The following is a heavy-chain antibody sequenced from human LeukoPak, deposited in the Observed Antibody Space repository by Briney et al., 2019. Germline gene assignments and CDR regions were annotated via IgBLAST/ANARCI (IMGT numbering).Heavy chain of an antibody. D-gene: IGHD5-12*01. CDR2: ISAYNGNT. V-gene: IGHV1-18*01. CDR1: GYTFTSYG. J-gene: IGHJ6*03. Sequence: ASVKVSCKASGYTFTSYGISWVRQAPGQGLEWMGWISAYNGNTNYAQKLQGRVTMTTGTSTSTAYMELRSLRSDDTAAYFCASSGYRYSYDFDYYMDVWGTGTTVTVSS. CDR3: ASSGYRYSYDFDYYMDV.